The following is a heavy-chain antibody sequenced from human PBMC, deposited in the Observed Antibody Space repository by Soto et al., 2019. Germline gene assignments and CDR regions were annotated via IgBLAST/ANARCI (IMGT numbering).Heavy chain of an antibody. CDR2: IYYSGST. D-gene: IGHD2-2*02. Sequence: LSLTCTVSGGSISSGGYYWSWIRQHPGKGLEWIGYIYYSGSTYYNPSLKSRVTISVDTSKNQFSLKLSSVTAADTAVYYCARGCLGYCSSTSCYTADFWFDPWGQGTLVTVSS. J-gene: IGHJ5*02. V-gene: IGHV4-31*03. CDR1: GGSISSGGYY. CDR3: ARGCLGYCSSTSCYTADFWFDP.